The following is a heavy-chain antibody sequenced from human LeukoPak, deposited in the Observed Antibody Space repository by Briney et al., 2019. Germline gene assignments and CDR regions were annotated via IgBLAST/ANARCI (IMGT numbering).Heavy chain of an antibody. J-gene: IGHJ5*02. V-gene: IGHV4-34*01. D-gene: IGHD3-3*01. CDR2: INHSGST. Sequence: PSETLSLTCAVYGGSFSGYYWSWIRRPPGKGLEWIGEINHSGSTNYNPSLKSRVTISVDTSKNQFSLKLSSVTAADTAVYYCAREVGNYDFWSGYYGKNWFDPWGQGTLVTVSS. CDR1: GGSFSGYY. CDR3: AREVGNYDFWSGYYGKNWFDP.